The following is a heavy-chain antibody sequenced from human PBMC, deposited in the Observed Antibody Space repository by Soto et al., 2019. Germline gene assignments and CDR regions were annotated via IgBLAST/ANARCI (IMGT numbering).Heavy chain of an antibody. Sequence: QVQLVESGGGVVQPGRSLRLSCAASGFTFSSYGMHWVRQAPGKGLEWVAVISYDGSNKYYADSVKGRFTISRDNSKNTLYLQMNSLRAEDTAVYYCAKVPPGHYYDSSGYYDYWGQGTLVTVSS. V-gene: IGHV3-30*18. J-gene: IGHJ4*02. CDR1: GFTFSSYG. D-gene: IGHD3-22*01. CDR3: AKVPPGHYYDSSGYYDY. CDR2: ISYDGSNK.